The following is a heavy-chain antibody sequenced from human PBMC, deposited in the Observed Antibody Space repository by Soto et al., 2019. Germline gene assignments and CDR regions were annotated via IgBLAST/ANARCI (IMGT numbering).Heavy chain of an antibody. J-gene: IGHJ5*02. CDR3: AGRYCSGGGRDRWSDP. CDR1: GYTFTSYD. Sequence: ASVKVSCKASGYTFTSYDINWVRQATGQGLEWMGWMNPNSGNTGYAQKFQGRVSMTRNTSISTAYMELSSLRSEDTAVYYCAGRYCSGGGRDRWSDPWGQGTLVTVSS. CDR2: MNPNSGNT. V-gene: IGHV1-8*01. D-gene: IGHD2-15*01.